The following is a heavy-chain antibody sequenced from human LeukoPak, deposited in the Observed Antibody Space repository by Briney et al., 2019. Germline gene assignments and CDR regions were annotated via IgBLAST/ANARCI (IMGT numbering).Heavy chain of an antibody. D-gene: IGHD3-10*01. V-gene: IGHV3-21*01. J-gene: IGHJ6*02. CDR3: ASEGFCGFGELLCMDV. CDR2: ISSSSSSYI. Sequence: GGSLRLSCAASGFTFSSYSMNWVRQAPGKGLEWVSSISSSSSSYIYYADSVKGRFTISRDNAKNSLYLQMNRLRAEDTAVYYCASEGFCGFGELLCMDVWGQGTTVTVSS. CDR1: GFTFSSYS.